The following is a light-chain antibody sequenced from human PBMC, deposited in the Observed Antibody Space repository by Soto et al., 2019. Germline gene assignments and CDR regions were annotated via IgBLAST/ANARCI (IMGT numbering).Light chain of an antibody. CDR3: QLYDSSPMYT. CDR1: QSIRTN. V-gene: IGKV3-15*01. J-gene: IGKJ2*01. CDR2: GAS. Sequence: EIVLTQSPATLSVSAGGTVTLSCRASQSIRTNVAWYQQIPGQAPRLLVYGASTRATGVPARFSGSGSGIEFTLTISSLQSEDSAFYYCQLYDSSPMYTFGQGTKLEIK.